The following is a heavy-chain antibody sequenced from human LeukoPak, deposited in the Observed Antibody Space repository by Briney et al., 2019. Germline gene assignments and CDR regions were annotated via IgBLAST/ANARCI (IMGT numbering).Heavy chain of an antibody. CDR1: GFTFDDYA. CDR3: AKENLRYYYGSRSPRNFDY. Sequence: GGSLRLSCAASGFTFDDYAMHWVRQAPGKGLEWVSGISWNSGSIGYADSVKGRFTISRDNAKNSLYLQMNSLRAEDTALYYCAKENLRYYYGSRSPRNFDYWGQGTLVTVSS. J-gene: IGHJ4*02. D-gene: IGHD3-22*01. V-gene: IGHV3-9*01. CDR2: ISWNSGSI.